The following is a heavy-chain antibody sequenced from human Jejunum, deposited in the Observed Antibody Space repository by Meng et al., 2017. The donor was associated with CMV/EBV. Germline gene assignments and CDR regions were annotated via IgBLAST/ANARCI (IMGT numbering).Heavy chain of an antibody. CDR3: ARAIDYGDPNWFDT. CDR2: ISGSSTYI. Sequence: GFTFSGYEMNWVRQAPGKGLEWLSYISGSSTYIYHADSVKGRFTISRDNAKNSVYLQMNGLRAEDAAVYYCARAIDYGDPNWFDTWGQGTLVTVSS. CDR1: GFTFSGYE. V-gene: IGHV3-21*01. D-gene: IGHD4-17*01. J-gene: IGHJ5*02.